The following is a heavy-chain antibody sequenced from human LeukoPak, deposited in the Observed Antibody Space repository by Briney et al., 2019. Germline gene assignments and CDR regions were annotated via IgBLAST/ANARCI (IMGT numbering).Heavy chain of an antibody. J-gene: IGHJ4*02. V-gene: IGHV1-69*02. D-gene: IGHD2-2*02. Sequence: ASVKVSCKASGGTLSSYTISWVRQAPGQGLEWMGRIIPILGIANYAQKFQGRVTITADKSTSTAYMELSSLRSEDTAVYYCARSPAAILMPDYWGQGTLVTVSS. CDR3: ARSPAAILMPDY. CDR1: GGTLSSYT. CDR2: IIPILGIA.